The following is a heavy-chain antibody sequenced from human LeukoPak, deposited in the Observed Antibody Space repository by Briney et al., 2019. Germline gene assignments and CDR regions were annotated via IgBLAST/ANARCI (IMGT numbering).Heavy chain of an antibody. Sequence: SVKVSCKASGGTFSSHAISWVRQAPGQGLEWVGGIIPIFGTTNYAQRFQGRVTITTDESTSTGYMELRSLRSDDTAVYYCARGDSGYDYGFDNWGQGTLVTVSS. D-gene: IGHD5-12*01. CDR2: IIPIFGTT. V-gene: IGHV1-69*05. J-gene: IGHJ4*02. CDR3: ARGDSGYDYGFDN. CDR1: GGTFSSHA.